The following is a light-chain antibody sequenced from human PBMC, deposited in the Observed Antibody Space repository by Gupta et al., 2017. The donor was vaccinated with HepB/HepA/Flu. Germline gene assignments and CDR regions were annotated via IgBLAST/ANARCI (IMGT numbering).Light chain of an antibody. CDR3: QQIDRNPLVT. CDR2: AAS. J-gene: IGKJ3*01. CDR1: QSIRSY. Sequence: DIQMTQSPSSLSASVGDRVTITCRASQSIRSYLNWYKQKPGKAPKLLIYAASSWQSGVPSRSSGSGYGRDLSLTISSRQQEDFATYYCQQIDRNPLVTFGHGTKVDIK. V-gene: IGKV1-39*01.